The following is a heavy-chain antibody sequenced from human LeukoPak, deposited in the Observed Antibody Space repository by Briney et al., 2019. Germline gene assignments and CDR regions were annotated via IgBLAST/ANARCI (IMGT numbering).Heavy chain of an antibody. CDR2: IWYDGSNK. D-gene: IGHD3-10*01. CDR1: GFTFSSYD. V-gene: IGHV3-33*01. Sequence: GGFLRLSCAASGFTFSSYDMHWVRQAPGKGLEWVAVIWYDGSNKYYADSVKGRFTISRDNSKNTLYLQMNSLRAEDTAVYYCARGPVRGGLDYWGQGTLVTVSS. J-gene: IGHJ4*02. CDR3: ARGPVRGGLDY.